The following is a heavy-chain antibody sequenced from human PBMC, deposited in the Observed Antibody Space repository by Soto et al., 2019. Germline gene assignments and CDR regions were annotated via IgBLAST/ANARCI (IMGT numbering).Heavy chain of an antibody. CDR1: GYTFNSYY. V-gene: IGHV1-69*04. CDR3: ARDSPPVDY. Sequence: GASVEVSLKASGYTFNSYYMNLVQQAPGQGLEWMGRIIPILGIANYAQKFQGRVTITADKSTSTAYMELRSLRSDDTAVYYCARDSPPVDYWGQGTLVTVSS. CDR2: IIPILGIA. J-gene: IGHJ4*02.